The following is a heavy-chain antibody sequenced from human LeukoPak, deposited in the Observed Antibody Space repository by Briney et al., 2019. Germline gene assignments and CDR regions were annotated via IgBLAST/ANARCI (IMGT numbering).Heavy chain of an antibody. Sequence: GGSLRLSCAASGFTLSSYSMNWVRQAPGKGLEWVSAISGSGGSTYYADSVKGRFTISRDNSKNTLYLQMNSLRAEDTAVYYCAKVPYSFVFDYWGQGTLVTVSS. J-gene: IGHJ4*02. CDR1: GFTLSSYS. V-gene: IGHV3-23*01. D-gene: IGHD6-13*01. CDR3: AKVPYSFVFDY. CDR2: ISGSGGST.